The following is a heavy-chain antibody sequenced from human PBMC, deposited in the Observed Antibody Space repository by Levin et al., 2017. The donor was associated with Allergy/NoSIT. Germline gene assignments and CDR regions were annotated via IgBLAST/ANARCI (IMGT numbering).Heavy chain of an antibody. V-gene: IGHV3-74*01. Sequence: GGSLRLSCAASGFTFSSYWMHWVRQAPGKGLVWVSRINSDGSSTSYADSVKGRFTISRDNAKNTLYLQMNSLRAEDTAVYYCAREGQYYYMDVWGKGTTVTVSS. CDR3: AREGQYYYMDV. J-gene: IGHJ6*03. CDR1: GFTFSSYW. CDR2: INSDGSST.